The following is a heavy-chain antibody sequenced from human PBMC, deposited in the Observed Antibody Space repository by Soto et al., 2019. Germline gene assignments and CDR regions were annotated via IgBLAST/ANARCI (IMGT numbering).Heavy chain of an antibody. Sequence: PGGSLRLSCEGSGFTLSNYAMSWVRQAPGKGLEWVSAISGSGGSTYYADSVKGRFTISRDNSKNALYLQMNSLRAEDTAVYYCAKDKRIYCSGGSCYDFDYWGQGTLVTVSS. CDR1: GFTLSNYA. CDR3: AKDKRIYCSGGSCYDFDY. V-gene: IGHV3-23*01. CDR2: ISGSGGST. J-gene: IGHJ4*02. D-gene: IGHD2-15*01.